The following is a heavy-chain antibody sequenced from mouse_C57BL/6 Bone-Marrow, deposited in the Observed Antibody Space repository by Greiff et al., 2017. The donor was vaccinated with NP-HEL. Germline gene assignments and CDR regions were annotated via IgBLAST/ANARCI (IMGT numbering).Heavy chain of an antibody. CDR2: IDPSDSYT. Sequence: QVQLQQPGAELVKPGASVKLSCKASGYTFTSYWMQWVKQRPGQGLEWIGEIDPSDSYTNYNQKFKGKATLTVDTSSSTAYMQLSSLTSEDSAVYYCAINYASDYWGQGTTLTVSS. V-gene: IGHV1-50*01. D-gene: IGHD2-4*01. CDR3: AINYASDY. J-gene: IGHJ2*01. CDR1: GYTFTSYW.